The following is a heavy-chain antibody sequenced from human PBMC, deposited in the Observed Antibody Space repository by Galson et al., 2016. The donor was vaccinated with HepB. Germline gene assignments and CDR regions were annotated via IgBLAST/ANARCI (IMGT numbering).Heavy chain of an antibody. CDR3: AGPRLPHYYYGLDV. V-gene: IGHV4-39*02. Sequence: SETLSLTCTVSGASITGSTYYWGWIRQPPGKGLDWFASSYVGGSTYYETSPRRRVTTSFDTSKNHFSLRLSSVTAADTAVYYCAGPRLPHYYYGLDVWGQGTTVTVSS. D-gene: IGHD2-15*01. CDR1: GASITGSTYY. J-gene: IGHJ6*02. CDR2: SYVGGST.